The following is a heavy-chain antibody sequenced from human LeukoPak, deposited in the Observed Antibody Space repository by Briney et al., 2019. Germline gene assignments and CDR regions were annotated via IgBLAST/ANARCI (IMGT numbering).Heavy chain of an antibody. CDR1: GFTFSSYA. CDR3: ARPSSIPDSSGPYDY. Sequence: GGSLRLSCAASGFTFSSYAMSWVRQAPGKGLEWVANIKQDGSEKYYVDSVKGRFTISRDNAKNSLYLQMNSLRAEDTAVYYCARPSSIPDSSGPYDYWGQGTLVTVSS. CDR2: IKQDGSEK. J-gene: IGHJ4*02. V-gene: IGHV3-7*01. D-gene: IGHD3-22*01.